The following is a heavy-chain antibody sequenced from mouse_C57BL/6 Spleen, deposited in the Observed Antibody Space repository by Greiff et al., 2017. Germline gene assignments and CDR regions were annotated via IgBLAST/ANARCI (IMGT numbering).Heavy chain of an antibody. J-gene: IGHJ3*01. Sequence: VKLMESDAELVKPGASVKISCKVSGYTFTDHTIHWMKQRPEQGLEWIGYIYPRDGSTKYNEKFKGKATLTADKSSSTAYMQLNSLTSEDSAVYFCARFYYYGSPWFAYWGQGTLVTVSA. V-gene: IGHV1-78*01. CDR3: ARFYYYGSPWFAY. D-gene: IGHD1-1*01. CDR1: GYTFTDHT. CDR2: IYPRDGST.